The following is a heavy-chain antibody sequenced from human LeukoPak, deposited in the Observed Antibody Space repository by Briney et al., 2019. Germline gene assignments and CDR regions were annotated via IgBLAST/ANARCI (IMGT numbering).Heavy chain of an antibody. CDR2: LSGSGGDT. D-gene: IGHD2-2*01. Sequence: SGVSLRLSCAASGFTFSRKAMSWVRQAPGKGLEWVASLSGSGGDTYCADSVKGRFTISRDNSKNTVYLQMNSLRAEDTAVYYCAKDPYGTRYFDYWGQGTLVTVSS. J-gene: IGHJ4*02. V-gene: IGHV3-23*01. CDR1: GFTFSRKA. CDR3: AKDPYGTRYFDY.